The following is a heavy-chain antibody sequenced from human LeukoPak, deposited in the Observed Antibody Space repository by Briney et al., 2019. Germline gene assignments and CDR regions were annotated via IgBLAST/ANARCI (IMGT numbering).Heavy chain of an antibody. V-gene: IGHV4-59*01. CDR3: ARDYYGSGSYYSPSYYYYYGMDV. CDR1: GGSISSYY. J-gene: IGHJ6*02. CDR2: IYYSGST. Sequence: SETLSLTCTVSGGSISSYYWSWILQPPGKGLEWIGYIYYSGSTNYNPSLKSRVTISVDTSKNQFSLKLSSVTAADTAVYYCARDYYGSGSYYSPSYYYYYGMDVWGQGTTVTVSS. D-gene: IGHD3-10*01.